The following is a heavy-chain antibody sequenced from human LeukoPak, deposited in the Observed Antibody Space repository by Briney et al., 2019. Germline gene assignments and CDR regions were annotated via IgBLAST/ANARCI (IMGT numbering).Heavy chain of an antibody. J-gene: IGHJ4*02. CDR3: ARGVGRGSGSYLFDY. CDR2: IIPIFGTA. D-gene: IGHD3-10*01. Sequence: GASVKVSCKASGGTFNIYAISWVRQAPGQGLEWMGGIIPIFGTATYAQKFQGRVTISADKSTSTAYMELSSLRSEDTAVYYCARGVGRGSGSYLFDYWGQGTLVTVSS. V-gene: IGHV1-69*06. CDR1: GGTFNIYA.